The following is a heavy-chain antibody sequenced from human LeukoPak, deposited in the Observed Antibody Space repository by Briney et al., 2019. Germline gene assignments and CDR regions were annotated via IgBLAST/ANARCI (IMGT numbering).Heavy chain of an antibody. CDR3: ARQGSGSSGYYWYFDL. CDR2: IYFSGNI. V-gene: IGHV4-59*08. D-gene: IGHD6-19*01. CDR1: GGSISNYY. Sequence: SETLSLTCTVSGGSISNYYWSWIRQPPGKGLEWIGYIYFSGNINYNPSLNSRVTISVDTSKNQFSLKLSSVTAADTAVYYCARQGSGSSGYYWYFDLWGRGTLVTVSS. J-gene: IGHJ2*01.